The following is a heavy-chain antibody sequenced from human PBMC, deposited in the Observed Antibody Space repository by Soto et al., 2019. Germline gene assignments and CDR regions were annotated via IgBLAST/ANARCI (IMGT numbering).Heavy chain of an antibody. CDR2: INAYNGPT. CDR1: GYTFNNYG. D-gene: IGHD6-13*01. V-gene: IGHV1-18*01. J-gene: IGHJ6*02. Sequence: ASVKVSCKASGYTFNNYGITWVRQAPGQGLEWMGWINAYNGPTNYAQKFQDRVTMTTDKSTRTVYMELRSLRSDDKAVYYCARSVSRGYSRSWYVDYGMDVWGQGTTVTVSS. CDR3: ARSVSRGYSRSWYVDYGMDV.